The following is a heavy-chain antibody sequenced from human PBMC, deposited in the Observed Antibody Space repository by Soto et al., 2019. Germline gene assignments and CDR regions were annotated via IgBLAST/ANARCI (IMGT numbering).Heavy chain of an antibody. D-gene: IGHD3-9*01. CDR2: IIPILGIA. V-gene: IGHV1-69*02. CDR1: GGTFSSYT. CDR3: ARGEGDYDILTGYYNGAFDI. Sequence: QVQLVQSGAEVKKPGSSVKVSCKASGGTFSSYTISWVRQAPGQGLEWMGRIIPILGIANYAQKFQGRVTITADKSTSTAYMGLSSLRSEDTAVYYCARGEGDYDILTGYYNGAFDIWGQGTMVTVSS. J-gene: IGHJ3*02.